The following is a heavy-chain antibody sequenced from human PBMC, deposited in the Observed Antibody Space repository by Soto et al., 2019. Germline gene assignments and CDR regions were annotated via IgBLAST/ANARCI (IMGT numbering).Heavy chain of an antibody. D-gene: IGHD3-22*01. CDR2: ISSSGSTI. CDR1: GFTFSDYY. J-gene: IGHJ4*02. CDR3: ARDRYYYDSSGYSLPLFDY. Sequence: GGSLRLSCAASGFTFSDYYMSWIRQAPGKGLEWVSYISSSGSTIYYADSVKGRFTISRDNAKNSLYLQMNSLRAEDTAVYYCARDRYYYDSSGYSLPLFDYWGQGTLVTVSS. V-gene: IGHV3-11*01.